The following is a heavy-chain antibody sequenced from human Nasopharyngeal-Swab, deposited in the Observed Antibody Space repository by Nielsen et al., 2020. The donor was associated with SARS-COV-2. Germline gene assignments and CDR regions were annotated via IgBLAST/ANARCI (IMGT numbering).Heavy chain of an antibody. Sequence: GESLKISCAASGFTVSSNYMSWVRQAPGKGLEWVSVIYSGGSTYYADSVKGRFTISRDNTKKSLYLQMNSLRAEDTAVYYCARLGTESYHYYSLDVWGQGTTVTVSS. CDR1: GFTVSSNY. D-gene: IGHD1-1*01. V-gene: IGHV3-53*01. CDR3: ARLGTESYHYYSLDV. J-gene: IGHJ6*02. CDR2: IYSGGST.